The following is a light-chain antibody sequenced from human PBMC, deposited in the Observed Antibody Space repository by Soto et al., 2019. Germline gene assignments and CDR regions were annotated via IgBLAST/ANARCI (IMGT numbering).Light chain of an antibody. CDR3: AAWDDSLNGVV. Sequence: QSVLTQPPSASGTPGQRVTISCSGSSSNIGSNTVNWYQQLPGTAPKLLIDSNNQRPSGFPDRFSCSKYGTAASLAISGLQSEDEADYYCAAWDDSLNGVVFGGGTKLNVL. CDR1: SSNIGSNT. CDR2: SNN. J-gene: IGLJ2*01. V-gene: IGLV1-44*01.